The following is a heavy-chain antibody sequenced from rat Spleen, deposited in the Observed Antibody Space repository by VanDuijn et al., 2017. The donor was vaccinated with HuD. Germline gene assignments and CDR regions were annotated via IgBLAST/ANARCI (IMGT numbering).Heavy chain of an antibody. Sequence: EVQLVESGGGLVQPGRSMKLSCAASGFTFSSFPMAWVRQAPTKGLEWVATISTSGGSTYYRDSVKGRFTISRDNAKNTQYLQMDSLRSEDTATYYCTTAMYTTDYGYFDYWGQGVMVTVSS. V-gene: IGHV5-46*01. J-gene: IGHJ2*01. CDR1: GFTFSSFP. D-gene: IGHD1-6*01. CDR2: ISTSGGST. CDR3: TTAMYTTDYGYFDY.